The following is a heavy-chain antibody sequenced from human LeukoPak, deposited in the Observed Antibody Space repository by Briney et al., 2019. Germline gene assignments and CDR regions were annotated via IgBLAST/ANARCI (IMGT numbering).Heavy chain of an antibody. CDR3: TTSVIY. V-gene: IGHV3-15*01. Sequence: PGGSLRLSCAASGFTFSNAWMSWVRQAPGKGLEWVGRIKSKPDGGTTDYAAPVKGRFTISRDDSKNTLYLQMNSLKTEDTAVYYCTTSVIYWGQGTLVTVSS. D-gene: IGHD2-21*01. CDR2: IKSKPDGGTT. CDR1: GFTFSNAW. J-gene: IGHJ4*02.